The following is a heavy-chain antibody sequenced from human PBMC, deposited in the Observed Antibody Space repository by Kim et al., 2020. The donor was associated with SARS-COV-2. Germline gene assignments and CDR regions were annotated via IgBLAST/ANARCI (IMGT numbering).Heavy chain of an antibody. Sequence: GGSLRLSCAASGFTFTTYAMDWVRQAAGKGLEWVSHVSSGSGGNTYYSDSVKGLFTTSRDNSKNILYLQMNDLRAEDTAVYFCAKKKSLLNGMDVWSQGTTLTVS. V-gene: IGHV3-23*01. D-gene: IGHD3-9*01. CDR2: SSGSGGNT. J-gene: IGHJ6*02. CDR3: AKKKSLLNGMDV. CDR1: GFTFTTYA.